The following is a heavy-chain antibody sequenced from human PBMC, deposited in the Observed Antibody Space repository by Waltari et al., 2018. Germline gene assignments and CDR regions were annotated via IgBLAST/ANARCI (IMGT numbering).Heavy chain of an antibody. CDR3: ARGMTRYSTSFDY. Sequence: QVQLQQWGAGLLKPSETLSLTCAVYGGSFSGYYWSWIRQPPGKGLEWIGEINHSGITNYTPSLKSRVTISVDTSKNQFSLKLSSVTAADTAVYYCARGMTRYSTSFDYWGQGTLVTVSS. V-gene: IGHV4-34*01. CDR2: INHSGIT. CDR1: GGSFSGYY. J-gene: IGHJ4*02. D-gene: IGHD2-2*01.